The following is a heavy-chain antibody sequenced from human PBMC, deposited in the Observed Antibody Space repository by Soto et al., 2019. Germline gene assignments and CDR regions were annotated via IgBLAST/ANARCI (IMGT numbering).Heavy chain of an antibody. J-gene: IGHJ4*02. D-gene: IGHD1-26*01. CDR3: ATGIFQMGANANDY. Sequence: ASVKVSCKVSGYTLTEFSMHWVRQAPGKGLEWMGGFDPGDGETIYAQKFQGRVTMTEDTSTDTAYMELSSLRSEDTAVYYCATGIFQMGANANDYWGQGTLVTVSS. V-gene: IGHV1-24*01. CDR2: FDPGDGET. CDR1: GYTLTEFS.